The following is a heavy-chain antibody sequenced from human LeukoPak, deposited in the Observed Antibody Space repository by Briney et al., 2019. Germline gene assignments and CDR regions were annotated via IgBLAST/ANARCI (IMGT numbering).Heavy chain of an antibody. V-gene: IGHV1-69*01. CDR3: ARIGDGYNSYFFYGMDV. CDR2: IIALFGTA. Sequence: ASVKVSCKASGGTFSSYAISWVRQAPGQGLEWMGGIIALFGTANYAQKFQGRLTITADESTSTAYMELSSLRSEDTAVYYCARIGDGYNSYFFYGMDVWGQGTTVTVSS. J-gene: IGHJ6*02. D-gene: IGHD5-24*01. CDR1: GGTFSSYA.